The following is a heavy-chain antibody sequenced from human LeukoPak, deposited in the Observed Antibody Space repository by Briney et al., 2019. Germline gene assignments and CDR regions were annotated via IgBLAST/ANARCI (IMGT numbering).Heavy chain of an antibody. CDR1: GGSISSYY. J-gene: IGHJ4*02. Sequence: SETLSLTCTVSGGSISSYYWSWIRQPPGKGLEWIGYIYYSGSTNYNPSLKSRVTISVDTSKKQFSLKLSSVTAADTAVYYCARRIPTFFFDFWGQGILVTVSS. D-gene: IGHD2/OR15-2a*01. CDR2: IYYSGST. V-gene: IGHV4-59*08. CDR3: ARRIPTFFFDF.